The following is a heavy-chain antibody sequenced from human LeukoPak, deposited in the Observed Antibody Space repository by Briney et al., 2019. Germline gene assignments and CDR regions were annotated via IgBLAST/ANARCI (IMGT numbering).Heavy chain of an antibody. D-gene: IGHD4-17*01. CDR3: ARVPPYGDYVDY. CDR1: GYTFTGYY. CDR2: INPNSGGT. J-gene: IGHJ4*02. V-gene: IGHV1-2*02. Sequence: GASVKVSCNASGYTFTGYYMHWVRQAPGQGLEWMGWINPNSGGTNYAQKFQGRVTMTRDTSISTAYMELSRLRSDDTAVYYCARVPPYGDYVDYWGQGTLVTVSS.